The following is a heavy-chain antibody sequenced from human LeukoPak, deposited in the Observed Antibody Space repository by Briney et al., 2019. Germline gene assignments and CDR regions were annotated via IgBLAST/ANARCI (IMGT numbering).Heavy chain of an antibody. CDR1: GGTFSSYA. CDR2: IIPILGIA. V-gene: IGHV1-69*04. CDR3: ARDPGYYDTALAFDI. Sequence: GASVKVSCKASGGTFSSYAISWVRQAPGQGLEWMGRIIPILGIANYAQKFQGRVTITADKSTSTAYMELSSLRSEDTAVYYCARDPGYYDTALAFDIWGQGTMVTVSS. J-gene: IGHJ3*02. D-gene: IGHD3-22*01.